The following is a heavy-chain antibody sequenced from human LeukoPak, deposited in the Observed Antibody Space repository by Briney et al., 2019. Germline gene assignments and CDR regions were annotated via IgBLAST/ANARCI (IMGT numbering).Heavy chain of an antibody. Sequence: PSETLSLTCTVSGGSISSYYWSWIRQPPGKGREWIGYIYYSESTNYNPPLKRRVTISVDTSKNQFSLKLSSVTAADTAVYYCARGTMISWFDPWGQGTLVTVSS. V-gene: IGHV4-59*01. CDR3: ARGTMISWFDP. CDR1: GGSISSYY. J-gene: IGHJ5*02. D-gene: IGHD3-22*01. CDR2: IYYSEST.